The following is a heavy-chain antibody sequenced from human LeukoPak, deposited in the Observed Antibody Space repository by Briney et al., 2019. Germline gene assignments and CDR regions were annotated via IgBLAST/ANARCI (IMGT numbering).Heavy chain of an antibody. CDR3: ARGPIKSRIAAADWFDP. Sequence: SVKVSCKASGGTFSSYAISWVRQAPGQGLEWMGRIIPILGIANYAQKFQGRVTITADKSTSTAYMELSSLRSEDTAVYYCARGPIKSRIAAADWFDPWGQGTLVTVSS. CDR2: IIPILGIA. J-gene: IGHJ5*02. CDR1: GGTFSSYA. V-gene: IGHV1-69*04. D-gene: IGHD6-13*01.